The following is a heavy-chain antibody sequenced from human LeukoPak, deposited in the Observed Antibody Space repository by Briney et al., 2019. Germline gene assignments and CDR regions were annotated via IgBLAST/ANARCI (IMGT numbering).Heavy chain of an antibody. CDR1: GYTFTSYG. V-gene: IGHV1-18*01. J-gene: IGHJ5*02. CDR3: ARLITMIVVVTTYNWLDP. Sequence: ASVKVSCKASGYTFTSYGISWVRQAPGQGLEWMGWISAYNGNTNYAQKLQGRVTMTTDTSTSTAYMELRSLRSDDTAVYYCARLITMIVVVTTYNWLDPWGQGTLVTVSS. D-gene: IGHD3-22*01. CDR2: ISAYNGNT.